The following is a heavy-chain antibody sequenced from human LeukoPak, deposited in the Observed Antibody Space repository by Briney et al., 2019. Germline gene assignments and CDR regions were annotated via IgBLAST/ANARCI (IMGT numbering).Heavy chain of an antibody. D-gene: IGHD3-10*01. CDR1: GGSISSYY. CDR3: ARGGVRGVTLFDY. CDR2: TYYSGST. J-gene: IGHJ4*02. V-gene: IGHV4-59*01. Sequence: PSETLSLTCTVSGGSISSYYWSWIRQPPGKGLEWIGYTYYSGSTNYNPSLKSRVTISVDTSKNQFSLKLSSVTAADTAVYYCARGGVRGVTLFDYWGQGTLVTVSS.